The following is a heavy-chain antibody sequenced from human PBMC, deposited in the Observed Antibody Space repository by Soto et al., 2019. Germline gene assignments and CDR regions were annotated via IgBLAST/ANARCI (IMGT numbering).Heavy chain of an antibody. D-gene: IGHD3-3*01. J-gene: IGHJ6*02. Sequence: QVQLVQSGAEVKKPGSSVKVSCKASGGTFSSYAISWVRQAPGQGLEWMGGIIPIFGTANYAQKFQGRVTITADESRSTAYMELSSLRSEDTAVYYCAITYYDFWSGYYTPHYYYGMDVWGQGTTVTVSS. V-gene: IGHV1-69*01. CDR1: GGTFSSYA. CDR3: AITYYDFWSGYYTPHYYYGMDV. CDR2: IIPIFGTA.